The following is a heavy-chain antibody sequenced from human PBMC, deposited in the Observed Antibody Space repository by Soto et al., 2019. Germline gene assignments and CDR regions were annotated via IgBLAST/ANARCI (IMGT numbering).Heavy chain of an antibody. V-gene: IGHV4-34*01. J-gene: IGHJ5*02. CDR3: ARLKAVTGAADWFDP. CDR1: GGSFSGYY. CDR2: INHSGST. Sequence: PSETLSLTCAVYGGSFSGYYWSWIRQPPGKGLEWIGEINHSGSTNYNPSLKSRVTISVDTSKNQFSLKLSSVTAADTAVYYCARLKAVTGAADWFDPWGQGTLVTVSS. D-gene: IGHD3-10*01.